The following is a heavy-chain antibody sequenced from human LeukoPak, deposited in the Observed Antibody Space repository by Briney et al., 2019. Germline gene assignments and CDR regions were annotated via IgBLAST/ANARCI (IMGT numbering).Heavy chain of an antibody. CDR3: ARGTSGGYFDY. V-gene: IGHV3-74*01. Sequence: PGGSLRLSCAASGFTFSSFRIHWVRQVPGKGLVWVSRINSDGFSTSYVDSVKGRFTISRDNAKNTLYLQMNSLRAEDTAVYYCARGTSGGYFDYWGQGTLVTVSS. D-gene: IGHD1-26*01. J-gene: IGHJ4*02. CDR1: GFTFSSFR. CDR2: INSDGFST.